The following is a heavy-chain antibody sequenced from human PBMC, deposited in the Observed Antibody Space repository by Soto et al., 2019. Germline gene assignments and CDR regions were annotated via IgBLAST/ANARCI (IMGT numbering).Heavy chain of an antibody. CDR2: IIPIPGTA. J-gene: IGHJ6*02. CDR3: ARSQGSSTSLEIYYYYYYGMDV. V-gene: IGHV1-69*01. CDR1: GGTFGSYA. D-gene: IGHD2-2*01. Sequence: QVQLVQSGAEVKKPGSSVKVSCKASGGTFGSYAISWVRQAPGQGLEWMGGIIPIPGTANYAQKFQGRVTIAADESTSTAYMELSSRRSEDTAVDYCARSQGSSTSLEIYYYYYYGMDVWGQGTTVTVSS.